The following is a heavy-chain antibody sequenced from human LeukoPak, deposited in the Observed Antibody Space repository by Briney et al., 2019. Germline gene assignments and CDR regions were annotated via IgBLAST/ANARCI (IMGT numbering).Heavy chain of an antibody. Sequence: SETLSLTCTVSGASISTSSYYWSWIRQPPGKGLEWIGEINHSGYTNYNPSLKSRVTISVDTSKNQFSLKLSSVTAADTAVYYCARGRFVYGSYRSRDAFDIWGQGTMVTVSS. CDR1: GASISTSSYY. V-gene: IGHV4-39*07. D-gene: IGHD1-26*01. J-gene: IGHJ3*02. CDR2: INHSGYT. CDR3: ARGRFVYGSYRSRDAFDI.